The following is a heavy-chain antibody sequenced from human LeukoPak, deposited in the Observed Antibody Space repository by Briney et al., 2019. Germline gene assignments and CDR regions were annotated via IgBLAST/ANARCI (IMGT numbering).Heavy chain of an antibody. J-gene: IGHJ6*02. D-gene: IGHD3-3*01. V-gene: IGHV3-74*01. CDR3: ARGEGITIFGVARLYGMDV. CDR2: INSDGSST. Sequence: GGSLRLSCAASGFTFSSYWMHWVRQAPGKGLVWVSRINSDGSSTSYADSVKGRFTISRDNAKNTLYLQMNSLRAEVTAVYYCARGEGITIFGVARLYGMDVWGQGTTVTVSS. CDR1: GFTFSSYW.